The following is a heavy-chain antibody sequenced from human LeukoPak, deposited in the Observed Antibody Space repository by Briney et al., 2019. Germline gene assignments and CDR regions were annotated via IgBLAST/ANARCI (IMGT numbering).Heavy chain of an antibody. J-gene: IGHJ4*02. Sequence: PGWSLRLSCAASGFTFSSYAMHWVRQAPGKGLEWVAVISYDGSNKYYADSVKGRFTISRDNSKNTLYLQMNSLRVEDTAIYYCARGQVGSTVITPVAYWGQGTLVTVSS. CDR2: ISYDGSNK. D-gene: IGHD4-23*01. CDR3: ARGQVGSTVITPVAY. CDR1: GFTFSSYA. V-gene: IGHV3-30*04.